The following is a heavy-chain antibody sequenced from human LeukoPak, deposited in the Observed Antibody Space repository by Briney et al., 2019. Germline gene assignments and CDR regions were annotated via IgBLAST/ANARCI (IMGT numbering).Heavy chain of an antibody. CDR2: IYHSGST. D-gene: IGHD3-10*01. J-gene: IGHJ4*02. CDR1: GGSISSSNW. V-gene: IGHV4-4*02. Sequence: SETLSLTCAVSGGSISSSNWWSWVRQPPGKGLEWIGEIYHSGSTNYNPSLKSRVTISVDKSKNQFSLKLSSVTAADTAVYYCASHRITMVRGVIREYYFDYWGQGTLVTVSS. CDR3: ASHRITMVRGVIREYYFDY.